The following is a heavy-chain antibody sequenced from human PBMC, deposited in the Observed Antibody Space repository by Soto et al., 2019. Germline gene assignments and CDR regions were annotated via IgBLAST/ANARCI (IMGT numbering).Heavy chain of an antibody. Sequence: SETLSLTCSVSGAALNSGNYYWSWIRQVPGKGLEWIGHIYVTGAVDYNPSLRDRITISQDTSESQFSLKLRPVTAADTAVYYCARVFGLARYDFWSGYSYFDYWGQGTLVTVAS. CDR1: GAALNSGNYY. V-gene: IGHV4-30-4*08. J-gene: IGHJ4*02. CDR2: IYVTGAV. CDR3: ARVFGLARYDFWSGYSYFDY. D-gene: IGHD3-3*01.